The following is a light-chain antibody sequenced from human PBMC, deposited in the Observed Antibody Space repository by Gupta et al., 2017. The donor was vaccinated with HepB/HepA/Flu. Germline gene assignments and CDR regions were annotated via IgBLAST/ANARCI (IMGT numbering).Light chain of an antibody. V-gene: IGLV1-44*01. J-gene: IGLJ3*02. CDR3: ATWDDSLKSQV. Sequence: QSVLTQPPSASGTPGQRVTIPCSGSSSNVGTNSVTWYQQLPGTAPKLLIYRSDLRPSGVPDRFSGSKSGTSASLAISGLQSEDDADYYCATWDDSLKSQVFGGGTRLTVL. CDR1: SSNVGTNS. CDR2: RSD.